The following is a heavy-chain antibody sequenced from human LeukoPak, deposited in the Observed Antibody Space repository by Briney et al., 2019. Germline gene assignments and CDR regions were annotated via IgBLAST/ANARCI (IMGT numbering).Heavy chain of an antibody. D-gene: IGHD2-2*02. CDR2: ISWNSGSI. CDR3: AKGFDIVVVPAAILHHYYMDV. V-gene: IGHV3-9*01. Sequence: QPGRSLRLSCAASGFTFDDYAMHWVRQAPGKGLEWVSGISWNSGSICYADSVKGRFTISRDNAKNSLYMQMNSLRAEDTALYYCAKGFDIVVVPAAILHHYYMDVWGKGTTVTVSS. CDR1: GFTFDDYA. J-gene: IGHJ6*03.